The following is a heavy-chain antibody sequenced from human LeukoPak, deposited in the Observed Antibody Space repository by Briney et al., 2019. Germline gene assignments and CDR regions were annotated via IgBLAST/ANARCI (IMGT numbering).Heavy chain of an antibody. CDR1: GDSISNYY. CDR3: ARLGRGGISDYFDY. CDR2: IYYSGST. V-gene: IGHV4-59*08. Sequence: SETLSLTCTVSGDSISNYYWSWIRQPPGKGLEWIGYIYYSGSTSYNPSLKTRVTISVDTSKNQFSLKLSFVTAADTAVYYCARLGRGGISDYFDYWGQGTLVTVST. J-gene: IGHJ4*02. D-gene: IGHD1-14*01.